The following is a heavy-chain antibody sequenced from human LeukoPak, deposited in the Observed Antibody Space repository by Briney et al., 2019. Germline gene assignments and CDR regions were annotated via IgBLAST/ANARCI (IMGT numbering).Heavy chain of an antibody. D-gene: IGHD6-19*01. V-gene: IGHV3-23*01. Sequence: GGSLRLSCAAFGFTFSSYAMSWVRQAPGKGLEWVAAISGSGGSTYYADSVKGRFTISRDNSKNTLYLQMNSLRAEDTAVYYCAKDRDSSGTFDYWGQGTLVTVSS. CDR2: ISGSGGST. J-gene: IGHJ4*02. CDR3: AKDRDSSGTFDY. CDR1: GFTFSSYA.